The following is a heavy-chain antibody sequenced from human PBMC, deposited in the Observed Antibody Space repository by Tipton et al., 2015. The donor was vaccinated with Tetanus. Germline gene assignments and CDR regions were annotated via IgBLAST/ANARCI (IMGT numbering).Heavy chain of an antibody. Sequence: TLSLTCAVSGGSFSGFYWSWIRQPPGKGLEWIGEINHRGGTSYKPSLKSRVTIAVDTSQNLFSLRLTSVTAADTAVYYCARHLYGYWFDPWGQGALVTVSS. V-gene: IGHV4-34*01. CDR2: INHRGGT. CDR3: ARHLYGYWFDP. CDR1: GGSFSGFY. D-gene: IGHD5-18*01. J-gene: IGHJ5*02.